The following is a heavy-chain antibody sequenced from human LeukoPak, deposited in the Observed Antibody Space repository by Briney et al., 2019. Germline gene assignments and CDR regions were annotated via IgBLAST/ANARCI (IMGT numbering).Heavy chain of an antibody. D-gene: IGHD2-2*02. CDR3: TTVSGYCSSTSCYNSWFDP. J-gene: IGHJ5*02. Sequence: GGSLRLSCAASGFTFSNAWMSWVRQPPGKGLEWAGRIKSKTDGGTTDYAAPVKGRFTISRDDSKNTLYLQMNSLKTEDTAVYYCTTVSGYCSSTSCYNSWFDPWGQGTLVTVSS. CDR1: GFTFSNAW. CDR2: IKSKTDGGTT. V-gene: IGHV3-15*01.